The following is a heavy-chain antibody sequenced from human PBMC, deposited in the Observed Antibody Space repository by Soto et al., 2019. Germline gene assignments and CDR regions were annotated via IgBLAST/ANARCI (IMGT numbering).Heavy chain of an antibody. D-gene: IGHD2-15*01. J-gene: IGHJ6*02. CDR3: ARGDRRLTLGYCSGGSCYPAVAGKYYYYGMDV. Sequence: ASETLSLTCAVYGGSFSGYYWSWIRQPPGKGLEWIGEINHSGSTNYNPSLKSRVTISVDTSKNQFSLKLSSVTAADTAVYYCARGDRRLTLGYCSGGSCYPAVAGKYYYYGMDVWGQGTTVTVSS. CDR2: INHSGST. V-gene: IGHV4-34*01. CDR1: GGSFSGYY.